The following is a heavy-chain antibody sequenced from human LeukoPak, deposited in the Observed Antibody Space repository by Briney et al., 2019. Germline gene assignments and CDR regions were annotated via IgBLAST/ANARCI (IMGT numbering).Heavy chain of an antibody. D-gene: IGHD3-22*01. J-gene: IGHJ4*02. CDR3: ARDSYYYDSSGYSDY. CDR1: GFTFSSYG. Sequence: GGSLRLSCAASGFTFSSYGMHWVRQAPGKGLEWVAVIWYDGGNKYYADSMKGRFTISRDNSKNTLYLQMNSLRAEDTAVYYCARDSYYYDSSGYSDYWGQGTLVTVSS. CDR2: IWYDGGNK. V-gene: IGHV3-33*01.